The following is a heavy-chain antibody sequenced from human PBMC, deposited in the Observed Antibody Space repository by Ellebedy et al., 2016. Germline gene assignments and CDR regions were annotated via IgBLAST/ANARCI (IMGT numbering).Heavy chain of an antibody. CDR2: IVVGSGNT. V-gene: IGHV1-58*01. Sequence: ASVKVSCKASGFTFTSSAVQWVRQARGQRLEWIGWIVVGSGNTNYAQKFQERVTITRDMSTSTAYMELSSLRSEDTAVYYCAAATHYDILTGYPRSDYWGQGTLVTVSS. D-gene: IGHD3-9*01. CDR1: GFTFTSSA. CDR3: AAATHYDILTGYPRSDY. J-gene: IGHJ4*02.